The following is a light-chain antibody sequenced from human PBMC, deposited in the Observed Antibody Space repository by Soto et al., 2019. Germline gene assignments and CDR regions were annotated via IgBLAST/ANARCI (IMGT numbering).Light chain of an antibody. V-gene: IGKV3-11*01. J-gene: IGKJ3*01. CDR3: QQRSNWPT. CDR2: DAS. CDR1: QSVSSY. Sequence: EIVLTQSPATLSLSPGERATLSCRASQSVSSYLAWYQQKPGQAPRLLIYDASNRATGVPVRFSGSGSGTDFTLTISSLEPEDFVVYYCQQRSNWPTFGPGTKVDIK.